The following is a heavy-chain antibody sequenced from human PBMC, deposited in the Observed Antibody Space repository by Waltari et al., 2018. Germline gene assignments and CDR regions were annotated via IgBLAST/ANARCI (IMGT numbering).Heavy chain of an antibody. Sequence: QLQLQESGPEMVKPSGTLSLTCAVSGHSMSNTDCWSWVRPPLGKGLEWMGQVRGDWKTNYNPSFASRVTISLDTYNKQFSLKVTSATAADTAVYYCARDRGRGLYLDSWGPGILVTVSP. CDR3: ARDRGRGLYLDS. CDR1: GHSMSNTDC. CDR2: VRGDWKT. V-gene: IGHV4-4*02. D-gene: IGHD2-15*01. J-gene: IGHJ4*02.